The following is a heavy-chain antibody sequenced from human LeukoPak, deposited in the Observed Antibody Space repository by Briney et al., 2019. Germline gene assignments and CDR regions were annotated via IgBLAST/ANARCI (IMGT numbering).Heavy chain of an antibody. CDR1: GFTFSASD. CDR3: TRLDSSGGPGL. J-gene: IGHJ4*02. Sequence: GGSLRLSCAASGFTFSASDMHWVRQASGEGLEWVGRIRSKTNSYATAYAASVEGRFTTSRDDSKNTAYLQMNSLKTEDMAVYYCTRLDSSGGPGLWGQGTLVTVSS. CDR2: IRSKTNSYAT. V-gene: IGHV3-73*01. D-gene: IGHD3-22*01.